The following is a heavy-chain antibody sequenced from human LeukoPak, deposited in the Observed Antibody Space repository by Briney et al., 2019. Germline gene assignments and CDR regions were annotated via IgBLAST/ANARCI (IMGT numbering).Heavy chain of an antibody. CDR1: GGSISSSTYY. Sequence: SETLSLTCTVSGGSISSSTYYWGWIRQPPGKGLQWIGSIYHSGSTHYNPSLKSRVTISVDTSKNQFSLKLSSVTAADTAVYYCASAGYSSGWYHWFDPWGQGTLVTVSS. V-gene: IGHV4-39*01. J-gene: IGHJ5*02. D-gene: IGHD6-19*01. CDR3: ASAGYSSGWYHWFDP. CDR2: IYHSGST.